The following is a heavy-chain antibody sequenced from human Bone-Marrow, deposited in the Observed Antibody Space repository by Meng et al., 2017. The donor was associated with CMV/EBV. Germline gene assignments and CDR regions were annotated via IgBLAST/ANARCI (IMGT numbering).Heavy chain of an antibody. CDR1: GFTFSSFA. D-gene: IGHD2-15*01. CDR3: VRGQLFCSGGSCYQHFDS. CDR2: ISYNGFNE. Sequence: GESLKISCAASGFTFSSFAMHWVRQAPGKGLEWVAVISYNGFNEYYADSVKGRFTICRDNSKNTLSLQMNSLRAEDTALYYCVRGQLFCSGGSCYQHFDSWGQGTLVTVSS. V-gene: IGHV3-30-3*01. J-gene: IGHJ4*02.